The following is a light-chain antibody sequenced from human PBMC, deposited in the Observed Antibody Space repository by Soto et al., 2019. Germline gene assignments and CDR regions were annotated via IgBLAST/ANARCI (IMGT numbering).Light chain of an antibody. V-gene: IGKV3-15*01. Sequence: EIVLTQSPATLSLSPGERATLSCRASPSVTNFLAWYQQKPGQAPRLLIYGAFNRATDIPARFTGRGSGTEFTLTISSLQSEDFAVYFCQQYNNWPLYTFGQGTKLEI. CDR2: GAF. J-gene: IGKJ2*01. CDR3: QQYNNWPLYT. CDR1: PSVTNF.